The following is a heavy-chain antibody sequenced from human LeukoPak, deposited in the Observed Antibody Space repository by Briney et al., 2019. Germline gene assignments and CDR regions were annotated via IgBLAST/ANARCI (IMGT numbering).Heavy chain of an antibody. J-gene: IGHJ4*02. CDR1: GFTFNSYA. CDR2: ISGSGGST. CDR3: AAGYSSGWYVRYFDY. V-gene: IGHV3-23*01. Sequence: GGSLRLSCAASGFTFNSYAMSWVRQAPGKGLEWVSAISGSGGSTYYADSVKGRFTISRDNSKNTLYLQMNSLRAEDTAVYYCAAGYSSGWYVRYFDYWGQGTLVTVSS. D-gene: IGHD6-19*01.